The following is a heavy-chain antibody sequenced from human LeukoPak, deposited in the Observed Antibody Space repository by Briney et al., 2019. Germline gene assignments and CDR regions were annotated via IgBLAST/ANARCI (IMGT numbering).Heavy chain of an antibody. CDR3: ATGLDAFDI. Sequence: PSETLSLTCTVSGGSISSYYWSWIRQPPGRGLEWIGYIYYSGSTNYNPSLKSRVTISVDTSKNQFSLKLSSVTAADAAVYYCATGLDAFDIWGQGTMVTASS. CDR1: GGSISSYY. D-gene: IGHD3/OR15-3a*01. V-gene: IGHV4-59*01. J-gene: IGHJ3*02. CDR2: IYYSGST.